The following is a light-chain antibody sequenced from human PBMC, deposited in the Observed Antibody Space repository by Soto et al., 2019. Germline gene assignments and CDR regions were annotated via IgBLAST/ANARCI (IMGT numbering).Light chain of an antibody. CDR2: AAS. Sequence: DIQMTQSPSSLSASVGDRVTITCRASQGISNYLAWYQLIPGKVPKLLISAASTLQSGVPSRFSGCGSGTDFTLTISSLQPEDVATYYCQKYTDVPAFGGGTKVEIK. CDR3: QKYTDVPA. J-gene: IGKJ4*01. CDR1: QGISNY. V-gene: IGKV1-27*01.